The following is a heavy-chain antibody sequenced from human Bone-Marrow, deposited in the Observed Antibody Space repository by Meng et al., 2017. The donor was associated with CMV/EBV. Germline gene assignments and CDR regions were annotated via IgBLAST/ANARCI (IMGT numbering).Heavy chain of an antibody. CDR3: TRDETYYNFWCGYCFDY. CDR1: GFTFGDYA. D-gene: IGHD3-3*01. V-gene: IGHV3-49*04. CDR2: TRSKAYGGTT. Sequence: GESLKISCTASGFTFGDYAMSWVRQAPGKGLEWVGFTRSKAYGGTTEYAASVEGRFTISRDDSKSIAYLKMNSLKTEDTAVYYCTRDETYYNFWCGYCFDYWGEGTLVTVSS. J-gene: IGHJ4*02.